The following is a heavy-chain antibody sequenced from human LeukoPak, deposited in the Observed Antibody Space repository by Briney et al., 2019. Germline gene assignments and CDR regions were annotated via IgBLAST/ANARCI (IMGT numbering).Heavy chain of an antibody. V-gene: IGHV4-31*02. J-gene: IGHJ1*01. CDR1: GFTFSSYA. Sequence: LRLSCAASGFTFSSYAMSWVRQAPGKGLEWIGYIYYSGSTYYNPSLKSRVTISVDTSKNQFSLKLSSVTAADTAVYYCARVLRSYGDSHALEYFQHWGQGTLVTVSS. D-gene: IGHD4-17*01. CDR2: IYYSGST. CDR3: ARVLRSYGDSHALEYFQH.